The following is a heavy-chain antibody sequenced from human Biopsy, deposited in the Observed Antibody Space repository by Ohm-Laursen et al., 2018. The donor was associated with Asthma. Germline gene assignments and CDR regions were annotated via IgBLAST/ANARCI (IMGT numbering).Heavy chain of an antibody. CDR2: INAANGNT. Sequence: SSVKVSCNVSGYTFINYAIHWVRQAPGHSLEWMGWINAANGNTKYSQKFQGRLTISRDTSASTAYMDLSSLRSEDTAVYYCARTYFDFLTGQVHDAFAMWGQGTMVTVSS. CDR1: GYTFINYA. D-gene: IGHD3-9*01. V-gene: IGHV1-3*01. CDR3: ARTYFDFLTGQVHDAFAM. J-gene: IGHJ3*02.